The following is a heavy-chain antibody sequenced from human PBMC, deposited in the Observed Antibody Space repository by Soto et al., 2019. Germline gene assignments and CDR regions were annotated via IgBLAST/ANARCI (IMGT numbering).Heavy chain of an antibody. CDR3: ASGVVVPADKGDYFDY. Sequence: GGSLRLSCAASGFTFSSYGMHWVRQAPGKGLEWVAVIWYDGSNKYYADSVKGRFTISRDNSKNTLYLQMNSLRAEDTAVYYCASGVVVPADKGDYFDYWGQGTMVTVYS. CDR2: IWYDGSNK. J-gene: IGHJ4*02. V-gene: IGHV3-33*01. CDR1: GFTFSSYG. D-gene: IGHD2-2*01.